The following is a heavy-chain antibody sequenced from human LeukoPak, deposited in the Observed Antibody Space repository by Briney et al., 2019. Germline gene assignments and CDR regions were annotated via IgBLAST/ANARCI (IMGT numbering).Heavy chain of an antibody. J-gene: IGHJ4*02. CDR2: ISAYNGNT. CDR1: GYTFTSYG. CDR3: ARDYRRYSYGYADY. Sequence: ASVKVSCKASGYTFTSYGISWVRQAPGQGLEWMGWISAYNGNTNYAQKLQGRVTMTTDTSTSTAYMEPRSLRSDDTAVYYCARDYRRYSYGYADYWGQGTLVTVSS. D-gene: IGHD5-18*01. V-gene: IGHV1-18*04.